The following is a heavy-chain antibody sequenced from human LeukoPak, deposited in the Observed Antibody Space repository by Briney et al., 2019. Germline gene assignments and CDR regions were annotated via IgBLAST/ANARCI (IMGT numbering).Heavy chain of an antibody. CDR2: IYPGDSDT. D-gene: IGHD2-2*01. V-gene: IGHV5-51*01. CDR3: ARLGYCTRTSCPGFDY. CDR1: GYTFDTYW. J-gene: IGHJ4*02. Sequence: GESLKISCKGSGYTFDTYWIGWVRQMPGIGLEWMGIIYPGDSDTRYSPSFQGQVTISADKSISTAYLQWSSLKASDTATYYCARLGYCTRTSCPGFDYWGQGTVVTVSS.